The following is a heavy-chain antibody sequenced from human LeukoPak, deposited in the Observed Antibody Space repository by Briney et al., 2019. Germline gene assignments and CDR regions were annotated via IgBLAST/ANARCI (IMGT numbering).Heavy chain of an antibody. D-gene: IGHD6-19*01. CDR3: AKGGGWLYYFDY. V-gene: IGHV3-23*01. CDR1: GFAFDDYA. J-gene: IGHJ4*02. CDR2: ISGSADAT. Sequence: GRSLRLSCATSGFAFDDYAMHWVRQAPGKGLEWVSAISGSADATYYADSVKGRFSISRDNSKNTLYLQMNSLRTEDTAVYYCAKGGGWLYYFDYWGQGTLVTVSS.